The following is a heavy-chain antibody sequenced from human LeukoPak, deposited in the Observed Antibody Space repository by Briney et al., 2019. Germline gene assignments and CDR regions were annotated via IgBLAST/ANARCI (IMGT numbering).Heavy chain of an antibody. D-gene: IGHD5-18*01. CDR3: AKDRYSYAFEYSDS. CDR1: GFIFSNDA. CDR2: ISNDGSKK. V-gene: IGHV3-30*18. J-gene: IGHJ4*02. Sequence: PGGSLRLSCAASGFIFSNDAMHWVRQAPGKGLDWVAVISNDGSKKYYADSVKGRFTISRDNSKNTLSLQVSSLRTEDTAVYYCAKDRYSYAFEYSDSWGQGTLVTVSS.